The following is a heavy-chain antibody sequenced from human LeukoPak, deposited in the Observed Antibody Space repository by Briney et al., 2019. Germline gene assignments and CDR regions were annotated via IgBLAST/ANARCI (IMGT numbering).Heavy chain of an antibody. V-gene: IGHV3-48*02. Sequence: GGSLRLSCAASGFTFSSYSMNWVRKAPGKGLEWVSYISSSSRSIYYADSVKGRFTISRDNANNSLSLQMNSLRDEDTAVYYCVLGSPFDYWGQGTLVTVSS. CDR1: GFTFSSYS. D-gene: IGHD3-10*01. CDR2: ISSSSRSI. CDR3: VLGSPFDY. J-gene: IGHJ4*02.